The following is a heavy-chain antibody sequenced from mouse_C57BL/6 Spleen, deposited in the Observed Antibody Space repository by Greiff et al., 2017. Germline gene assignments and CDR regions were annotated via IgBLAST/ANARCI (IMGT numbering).Heavy chain of an antibody. CDR3: ARRDDGSSLTGDD. J-gene: IGHJ2*01. V-gene: IGHV1-9*01. CDR2: ILPGSGST. CDR1: GYTFTGYW. Sequence: QVQLQQSGAELMKPGASVKLSCKATGYTFTGYWIEWVKQRPGHGLEWIGEILPGSGSTNYNEKFKGKATFTADTSSNTADMQLSSLTTEDSAIYYCARRDDGSSLTGDDRGQGTTLTVSS. D-gene: IGHD1-1*01.